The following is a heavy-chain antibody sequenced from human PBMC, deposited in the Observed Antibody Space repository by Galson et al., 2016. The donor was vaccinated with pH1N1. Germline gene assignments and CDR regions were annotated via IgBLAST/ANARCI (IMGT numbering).Heavy chain of an antibody. J-gene: IGHJ4*02. D-gene: IGHD1-26*01. Sequence: SLRLSCAASGFTFINYAMSWVRQAPGKGLEWVSTISGTGDPTYYADSVKGRFTNSRGNSNNTVYLRLNSLRVEDTAVYYCAKDLGRYSEIYYCGQGTLVTVSS. CDR1: GFTFINYA. CDR3: AKDLGRYSEIYY. V-gene: IGHV3-23*01. CDR2: ISGTGDPT.